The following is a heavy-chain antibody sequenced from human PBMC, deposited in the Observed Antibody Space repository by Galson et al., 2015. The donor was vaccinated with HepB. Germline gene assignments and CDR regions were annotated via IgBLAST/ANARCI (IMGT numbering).Heavy chain of an antibody. CDR2: ISGSGGST. D-gene: IGHD3-3*01. CDR1: GFTFSSYA. Sequence: SLRLSCAASGFTFSSYAMSWVRQAPGKGLEWVSAISGSGGSTYYADSVKGRFTISRDNSKNTLYLQMNSLKAEDTAVYYCAKRGIFGVVIRGEDYWGQGTLVTVSS. CDR3: AKRGIFGVVIRGEDY. V-gene: IGHV3-23*01. J-gene: IGHJ4*02.